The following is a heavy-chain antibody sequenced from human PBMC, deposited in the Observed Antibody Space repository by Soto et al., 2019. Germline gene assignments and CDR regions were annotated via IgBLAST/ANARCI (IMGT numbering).Heavy chain of an antibody. J-gene: IGHJ3*02. D-gene: IGHD4-17*01. CDR2: ISSSSSHK. CDR3: ARLRSDAFDI. V-gene: IGHV3-21*04. Sequence: EVQLVESGGGLVKPGESLRLSCVASGFTFNYFTMNWVRQAPGKGLEWVASISSSSSHKYSADSGRGRFTFSRDNANNSLYLQMHSLRVEDTAVYYCARLRSDAFDIWGQGTLVTVPS. CDR1: GFTFNYFT.